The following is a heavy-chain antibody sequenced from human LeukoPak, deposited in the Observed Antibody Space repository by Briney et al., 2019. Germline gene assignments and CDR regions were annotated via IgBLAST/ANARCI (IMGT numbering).Heavy chain of an antibody. Sequence: WASVKVSCKTSGYTFKTYGISWVRQAPGQGLEWMGWISADSGKTNYRPNLQDRLTLTTETSTSTAYMELKSLTSDDTAVYYCAGLVVYPGDDAFDIWGQGTMVTVSS. CDR2: ISADSGKT. CDR3: AGLVVYPGDDAFDI. D-gene: IGHD3-22*01. J-gene: IGHJ3*02. V-gene: IGHV1-18*01. CDR1: GYTFKTYG.